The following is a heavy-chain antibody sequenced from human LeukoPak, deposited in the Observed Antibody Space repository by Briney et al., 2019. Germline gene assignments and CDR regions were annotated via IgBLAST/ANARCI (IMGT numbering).Heavy chain of an antibody. V-gene: IGHV3-30*02. Sequence: PGGSLRLSCAASGFTFSSYGMHWVRQAPGKGLEWVAFIRYDGSNKYYADSVKGRFTISRDNSKNTLYLQMNSLRAEDTAVYYCAKVLGEGLQLLFPQPPNVLLWFGELSSTYYYYGMDVWGQGTTVTVSS. J-gene: IGHJ6*02. D-gene: IGHD3-10*01. CDR2: IRYDGSNK. CDR1: GFTFSSYG. CDR3: AKVLGEGLQLLFPQPPNVLLWFGELSSTYYYYGMDV.